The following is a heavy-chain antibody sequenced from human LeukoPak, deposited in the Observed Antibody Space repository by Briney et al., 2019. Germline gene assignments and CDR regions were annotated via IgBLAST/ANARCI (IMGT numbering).Heavy chain of an antibody. Sequence: ASVTVSCKSSGYTFTGYYIHWVRQAPGQGLEWMGWINPNNGATTYAQKFQDSVSMTRDTSVSTAYMELRWLRSVDTAVYFCARGSGLPDSNGFHYFDYWGQGTLVAVSS. D-gene: IGHD3-22*01. CDR2: INPNNGAT. CDR1: GYTFTGYY. CDR3: ARGSGLPDSNGFHYFDY. J-gene: IGHJ4*02. V-gene: IGHV1-2*02.